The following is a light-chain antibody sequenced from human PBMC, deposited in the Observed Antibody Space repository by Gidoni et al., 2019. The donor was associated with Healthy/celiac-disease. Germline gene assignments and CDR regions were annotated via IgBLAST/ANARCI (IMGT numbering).Light chain of an antibody. J-gene: IGKJ2*01. CDR1: QSVSSSY. V-gene: IGKV3-20*01. Sequence: IVLTQSPGTLSLSPGERSTLSCRASQSVSSSYLAWYQQKPGQAPRLLIYGASSRATGIPDRLSGSGSGTDFTLTISRLEPEDFAVYYCHQYGTSRGYTFGQGTKLEIK. CDR2: GAS. CDR3: HQYGTSRGYT.